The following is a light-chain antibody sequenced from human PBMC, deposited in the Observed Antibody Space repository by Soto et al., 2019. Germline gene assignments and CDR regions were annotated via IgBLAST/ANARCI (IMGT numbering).Light chain of an antibody. V-gene: IGKV3-15*01. Sequence: EVVMTQSPATLSVSPVEISTLSCRASQTVSRNLAWYQQRPGQAPRLLIYDVFTRAAGIPARFSGSGSETEFTLTIRSLQSEDFAVYYCQQYNNWPSFGQGTRLEIK. CDR3: QQYNNWPS. CDR2: DVF. CDR1: QTVSRN. J-gene: IGKJ5*01.